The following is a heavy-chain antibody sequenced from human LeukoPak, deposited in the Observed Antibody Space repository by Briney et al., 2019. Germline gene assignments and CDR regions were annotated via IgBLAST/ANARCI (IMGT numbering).Heavy chain of an antibody. D-gene: IGHD3-16*01. V-gene: IGHV4-59*01. J-gene: IGHJ5*02. CDR2: IYYSGST. CDR3: ARSEAVMAENWFDP. CDR1: GGSISSYY. Sequence: SETLSLTCTVSGGSISSYYWSWIRQPPGKGLEWIGYIYYSGSTNYNPSLKSRVTISVDTSKNQFSLKLSSVTAADTAVYYCARSEAVMAENWFDPWGQGTLVTVSS.